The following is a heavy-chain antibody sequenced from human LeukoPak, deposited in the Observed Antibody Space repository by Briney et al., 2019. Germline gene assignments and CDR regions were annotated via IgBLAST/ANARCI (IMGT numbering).Heavy chain of an antibody. D-gene: IGHD6-19*01. CDR1: GFTVSSNY. CDR2: IYSGGST. Sequence: GSLRLSCAASGFTVSSNYMSWVRQAPGKGLEWVSVIYSGGSTYYADSVKGRFTISRDNSKNTLYLQMNSLRAEDTAVYYCARNGRDQWLASDYWGQGTLVTVSS. V-gene: IGHV3-53*01. CDR3: ARNGRDQWLASDY. J-gene: IGHJ4*02.